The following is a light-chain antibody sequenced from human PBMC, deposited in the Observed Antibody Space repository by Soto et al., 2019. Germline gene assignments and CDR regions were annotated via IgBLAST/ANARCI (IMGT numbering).Light chain of an antibody. CDR1: HRISHS. V-gene: IGKV1-27*01. CDR2: AAS. Sequence: DIQMTQSPSSLSASVGDRVTPPPPPPHRISHSLAWYQQKPGKVPKLLIYAASTLQSGVPSRFSGSGSGTDFTLTISSLQPEDVATYYCQKYNSAPPTFGQGTRLEIK. J-gene: IGKJ5*01. CDR3: QKYNSAPPT.